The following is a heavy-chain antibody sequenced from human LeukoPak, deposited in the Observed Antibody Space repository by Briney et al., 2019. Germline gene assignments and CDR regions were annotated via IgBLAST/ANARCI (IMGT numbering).Heavy chain of an antibody. Sequence: PGGSLRLSCVGSGFMFSNYYMYWVRQAPGKGLVWDSRIKNAGIDTIYADSVKGRFTVSRDNAKNTVYLQMSSLRAEDTAVYYCARGGYGHNMDVWGEGTTVTVSS. V-gene: IGHV3-74*01. J-gene: IGHJ6*03. CDR2: IKNAGIDT. D-gene: IGHD3-10*01. CDR1: GFMFSNYY. CDR3: ARGGYGHNMDV.